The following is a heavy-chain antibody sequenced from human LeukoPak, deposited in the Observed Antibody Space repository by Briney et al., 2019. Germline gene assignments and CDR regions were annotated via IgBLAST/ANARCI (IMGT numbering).Heavy chain of an antibody. J-gene: IGHJ4*02. CDR2: ISGSGGST. CDR3: AREDGSYALFY. Sequence: GGSLRLSCAASGFTFSSYAMSWVRQAPGKGLEWVSAISGSGGSTYYADSVKGRFTISRDNSKNTLYPQMNSLRAEDTAAYYCAREDGSYALFYWGQGTLVTVSS. CDR1: GFTFSSYA. V-gene: IGHV3-23*01. D-gene: IGHD1-26*01.